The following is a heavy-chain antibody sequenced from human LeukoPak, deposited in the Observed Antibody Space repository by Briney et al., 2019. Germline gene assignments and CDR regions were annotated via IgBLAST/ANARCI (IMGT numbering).Heavy chain of an antibody. V-gene: IGHV3-21*01. CDR1: GFTFSSYS. D-gene: IGHD3-16*01. CDR3: AKFGRGTSPVH. J-gene: IGHJ4*02. Sequence: GGSLRLSCAASGFTFSSYSMTWVRQAPGKGLEWVSSISSSSSYIYYADSVKGRFTISRDNAQNSLFLQMNSLRAEDTAVYYCAKFGRGTSPVHWGQGTLVTVSS. CDR2: ISSSSSYI.